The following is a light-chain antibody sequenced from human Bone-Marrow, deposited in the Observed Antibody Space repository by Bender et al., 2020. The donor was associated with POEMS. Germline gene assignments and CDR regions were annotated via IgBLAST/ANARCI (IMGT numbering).Light chain of an antibody. CDR3: SSFTTRSTVV. CDR1: SNDIGSYNY. J-gene: IGLJ2*01. V-gene: IGLV2-14*01. CDR2: EVS. Sequence: QSALAQPASVSGSPGQSVTISCIGTSNDIGSYNYVSWYQKQPDRAPKLIIYEVSNRPSGVSGRFSASKSGNSASLTISGLQGVDEALYYCSSFTTRSTVVFGGGTRLTVL.